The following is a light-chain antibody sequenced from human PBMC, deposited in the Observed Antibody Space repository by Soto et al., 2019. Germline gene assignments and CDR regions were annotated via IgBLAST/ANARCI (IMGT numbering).Light chain of an antibody. Sequence: EVVMTQSPATLSVSPGERATLSCRASQSVSSNFAWYQQKPGQAPRLLIFGASARPTGIPARISGSGSGTEFTLTISSLRSEDFAVYFCQQYYNWPRTFGQGTKVDIK. CDR2: GAS. CDR1: QSVSSN. CDR3: QQYYNWPRT. J-gene: IGKJ1*01. V-gene: IGKV3-15*01.